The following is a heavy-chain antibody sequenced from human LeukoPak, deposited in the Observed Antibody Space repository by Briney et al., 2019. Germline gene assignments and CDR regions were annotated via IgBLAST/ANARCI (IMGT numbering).Heavy chain of an antibody. CDR3: TRLAIPASGTASNDY. CDR2: IRTKANSYAT. V-gene: IGHV3-73*01. Sequence: PGGSLRLSCAASGFTFSGSAMRWVRQASGKGLGWVGRIRTKANSYATSYAASVKGRFTISRDDSKNTAYLQMNSLRTEDTAVYYCTRLAIPASGTASNDYWGQGTLVTVSS. J-gene: IGHJ4*02. CDR1: GFTFSGSA. D-gene: IGHD6-13*01.